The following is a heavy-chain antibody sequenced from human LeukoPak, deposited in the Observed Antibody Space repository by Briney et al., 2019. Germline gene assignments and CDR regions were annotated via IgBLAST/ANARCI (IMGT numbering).Heavy chain of an antibody. J-gene: IGHJ4*02. D-gene: IGHD4-17*01. CDR3: AKDSTVTPYYFDY. CDR1: GFTFDDYA. CDR2: ISWNSGSI. V-gene: IGHV3-9*01. Sequence: GGSLRLSCAASGFTFDDYAMHWVRQAPGKGLEWVSGISWNSGSIGYADSVKGRFTISRDNAKNSLYLQMNSLRAEDTALYYCAKDSTVTPYYFDYWGQGTLVTVSS.